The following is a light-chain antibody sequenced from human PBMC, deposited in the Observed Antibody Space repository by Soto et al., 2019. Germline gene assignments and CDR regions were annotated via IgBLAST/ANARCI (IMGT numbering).Light chain of an antibody. CDR1: SSDVGGYNY. V-gene: IGLV2-14*01. Sequence: QSALTQPACVSLSPGQSITISCTGTSSDVGGYNYVSWYQQHPGKAPKLVIYGVTYRPSGVSARFSGSKFQNTASLTISGLQAEDEADYYCSSFRSGSVVLFGGGTKVTVL. J-gene: IGLJ3*02. CDR3: SSFRSGSVVL. CDR2: GVT.